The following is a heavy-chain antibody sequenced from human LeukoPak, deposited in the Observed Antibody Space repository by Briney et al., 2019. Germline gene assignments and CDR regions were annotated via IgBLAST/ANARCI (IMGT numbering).Heavy chain of an antibody. CDR1: GGSISSNGYY. D-gene: IGHD3-22*01. Sequence: SETLSLTCTVSGGSISSNGYYWSWIRQQPGKGPEWIGYIYYSGSTYYKPSLTSRVTISVDTSKNHFSLKLSSVTAADTAVYYCARDGDSTGYYFAYWGQGTLVTVSS. CDR3: ARDGDSTGYYFAY. J-gene: IGHJ4*02. V-gene: IGHV4-31*03. CDR2: IYYSGST.